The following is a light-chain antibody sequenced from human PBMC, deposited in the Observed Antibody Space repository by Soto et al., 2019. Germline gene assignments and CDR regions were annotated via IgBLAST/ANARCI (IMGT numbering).Light chain of an antibody. V-gene: IGLV1-44*01. CDR1: SSNIGSNT. Sequence: QSVLTQPPSASGTPGQRVTISCSGSSSNIGSNTVNWYQQLPGSAPKLLMYSTNQRPSGVPDRFSGSKSGTSASLAISGPQSEYEADYYCAAWNGSLNVVLFGGGTKVTVL. CDR3: AAWNGSLNVVL. J-gene: IGLJ2*01. CDR2: STN.